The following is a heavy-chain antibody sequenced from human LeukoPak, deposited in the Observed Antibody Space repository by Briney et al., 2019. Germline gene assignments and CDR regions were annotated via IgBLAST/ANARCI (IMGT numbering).Heavy chain of an antibody. D-gene: IGHD5-18*01. CDR1: GFTFGSHA. CDR3: GRTTVGYSSGQKPAWPVDY. CDR2: IFGSGGSP. V-gene: IGHV3-23*01. J-gene: IGHJ4*02. Sequence: GGSLRLSCEASGFTFGSHAMYWVRQAPGKGLEWVAGIFGSGGSPHYADSVKGRFTISRDNSRNTVYLQINSLRADDTAVYYCGRTTVGYSSGQKPAWPVDYWGQGTLVTVSS.